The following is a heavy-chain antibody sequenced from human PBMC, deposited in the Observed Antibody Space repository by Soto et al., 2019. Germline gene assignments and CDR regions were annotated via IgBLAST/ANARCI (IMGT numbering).Heavy chain of an antibody. V-gene: IGHV1-3*01. Sequence: QVQVVQSGAEVKKPGASVKISCKASGYTFTTYAMHWVSQAPGQGLEWMAWINAGNGNTRYSPKFQGSVTISRDTSASTAYMELRSLRSEDTAVYYCARGKVMEQNYNYQGMDVWGQVTTVTVS. J-gene: IGHJ6*02. CDR1: GYTFTTYA. CDR3: ARGKVMEQNYNYQGMDV. CDR2: INAGNGNT. D-gene: IGHD1-1*01.